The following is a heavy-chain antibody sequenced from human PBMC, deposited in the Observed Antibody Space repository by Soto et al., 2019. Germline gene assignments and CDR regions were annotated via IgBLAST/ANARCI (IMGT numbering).Heavy chain of an antibody. CDR1: GFTFSDYY. V-gene: IGHV3-11*06. CDR3: ARALSGYENWVDT. D-gene: IGHD5-12*01. CDR2: ISSSSSYT. J-gene: IGHJ5*02. Sequence: PGESLKISCAASGFTFSDYYMSWIRQAPGKGLEWVSYISSSSSYTNYADSVKGRFTISRDNAKNSLYLQMNSLRAEDTAVYYCARALSGYENWVDTWGQGPLVTLTS.